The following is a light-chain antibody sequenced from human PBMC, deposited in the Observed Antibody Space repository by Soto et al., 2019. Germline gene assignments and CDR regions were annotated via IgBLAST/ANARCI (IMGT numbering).Light chain of an antibody. Sequence: EIVMTQSPATLSVSPGERATLSCRASQSVSSNLAWYQQKPGQAPTLLIYGASARASGIPARFSGSGSGTDFTLTISSLQSEDFAVYYCQHYNYWPFTFGQGTKLEIK. CDR3: QHYNYWPFT. V-gene: IGKV3-15*01. CDR1: QSVSSN. J-gene: IGKJ2*01. CDR2: GAS.